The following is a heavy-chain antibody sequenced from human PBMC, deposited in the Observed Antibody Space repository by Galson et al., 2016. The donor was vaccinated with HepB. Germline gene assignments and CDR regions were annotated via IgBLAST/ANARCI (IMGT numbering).Heavy chain of an antibody. CDR3: ARGITGNAFDY. CDR1: GFTFSNYS. V-gene: IGHV3-21*01. J-gene: IGHJ4*02. CDR2: ISSSGSYI. D-gene: IGHD1-20*01. Sequence: SLRLSCAASGFTFSNYSMNWVRQAPGKGLEWVSFISSSGSYIYYADSVKGRFTISRDNAKNSLFLQMNSLRAEDTAVYYCARGITGNAFDYWGQGTLVTVSS.